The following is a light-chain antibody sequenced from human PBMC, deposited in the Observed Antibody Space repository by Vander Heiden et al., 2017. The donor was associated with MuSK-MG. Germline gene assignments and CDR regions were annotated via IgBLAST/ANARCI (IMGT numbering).Light chain of an antibody. V-gene: IGKV4-1*01. Sequence: DIVMAQSPDSPAVPLGERATLNCKSSQSVLYSSNNKNYLAWYQQKPGQPPKLLIYWASTRESGVPDRFSGSGSGTDFTLTISSLQAEDVAVYYCQQYYSAPYTFGQGTKLEIK. CDR2: WAS. CDR3: QQYYSAPYT. CDR1: QSVLYSSNNKNY. J-gene: IGKJ2*01.